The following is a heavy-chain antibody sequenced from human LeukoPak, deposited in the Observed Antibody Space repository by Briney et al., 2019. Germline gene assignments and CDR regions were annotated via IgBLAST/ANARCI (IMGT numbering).Heavy chain of an antibody. CDR3: ARAKTLTTSFGWFDP. CDR1: GLTVSGNY. J-gene: IGHJ5*02. D-gene: IGHD4-11*01. V-gene: IGHV3-53*01. CDR2: IHSGGNT. Sequence: GGSLRLSCAASGLTVSGNYMSWVRQAPGKGPEWVSFIHSGGNTYYADSVKGRFTISRDNSKNTLYLQMNSLRAEDTAVYYCARAKTLTTSFGWFDPWGQGTLVTVSS.